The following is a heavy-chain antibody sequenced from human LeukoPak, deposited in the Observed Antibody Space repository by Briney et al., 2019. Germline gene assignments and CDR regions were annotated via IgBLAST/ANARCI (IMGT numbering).Heavy chain of an antibody. V-gene: IGHV3-74*01. CDR3: AREGGYSGYDPDY. J-gene: IGHJ4*02. Sequence: AGSLRLSCAASGFTFSSYWMHWVRQPPGKGLVWVSRINSDGSSTSYPDSVKGRFTISRDNAKNTVYLQMNSLRAEDTAVYYCAREGGYSGYDPDYWGQGTLVTVSS. D-gene: IGHD5-12*01. CDR1: GFTFSSYW. CDR2: INSDGSST.